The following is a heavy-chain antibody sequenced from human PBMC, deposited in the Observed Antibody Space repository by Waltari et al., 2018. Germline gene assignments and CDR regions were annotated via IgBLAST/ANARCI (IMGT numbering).Heavy chain of an antibody. CDR3: ARHRGYSYGPPDFYYYMDV. Sequence: EVQLVQSGAEVKQPGESLKISCKGSGYSFTSYWIGWVRQMPGKGLEWMGIIYPGDSDTRYSPSFQGQVTISADKSISTAYLQWSSLKASDTAMYYCARHRGYSYGPPDFYYYMDVWGKGTTVTISS. D-gene: IGHD5-18*01. CDR1: GYSFTSYW. J-gene: IGHJ6*03. V-gene: IGHV5-51*01. CDR2: IYPGDSDT.